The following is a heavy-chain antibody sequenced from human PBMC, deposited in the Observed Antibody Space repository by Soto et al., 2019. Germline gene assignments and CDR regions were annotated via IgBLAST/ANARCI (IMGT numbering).Heavy chain of an antibody. Sequence: GGSLRLSCAASGLTFSSYAMSWVRQAPGKGLEWVAAISGSGGSTYYADSVKGRFTISRDNSKNTLYLQMNSLRAEDTAVYYCAKDLRFLSGSYTFGYWGQGTLVTVSS. D-gene: IGHD1-26*01. J-gene: IGHJ4*02. CDR1: GLTFSSYA. V-gene: IGHV3-23*01. CDR3: AKDLRFLSGSYTFGY. CDR2: ISGSGGST.